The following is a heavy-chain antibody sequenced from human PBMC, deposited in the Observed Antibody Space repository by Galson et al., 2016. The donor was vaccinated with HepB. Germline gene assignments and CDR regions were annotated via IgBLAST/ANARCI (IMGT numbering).Heavy chain of an antibody. Sequence: ETLSLTCTVYSGSFSGYSWSWIRQPPGKGLEWIGEDNHSGSTNYNPSLKSRVTVSVDTTKMHFSLNMRSVTAADTAVYYCVREKQFGSGPFGMDVWGQGTTVTVSS. J-gene: IGHJ6*02. CDR1: SGSFSGYS. CDR3: VREKQFGSGPFGMDV. CDR2: DNHSGST. V-gene: IGHV4-34*01. D-gene: IGHD3-10*01.